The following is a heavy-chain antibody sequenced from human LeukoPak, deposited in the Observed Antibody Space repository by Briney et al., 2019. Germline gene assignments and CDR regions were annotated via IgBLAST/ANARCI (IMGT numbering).Heavy chain of an antibody. Sequence: SLRLSCAASRFTFRNYGMHWVRQAPGKGLEWVANIKQDGSEKYYVDSVKGRFTISRDNAKNSLYLQMNSLRAEDTAVYYCARARVVTKWIDYWGQGTLVTVSS. CDR3: ARARVVTKWIDY. CDR2: IKQDGSEK. D-gene: IGHD2-21*02. CDR1: RFTFRNYG. V-gene: IGHV3-7*03. J-gene: IGHJ4*02.